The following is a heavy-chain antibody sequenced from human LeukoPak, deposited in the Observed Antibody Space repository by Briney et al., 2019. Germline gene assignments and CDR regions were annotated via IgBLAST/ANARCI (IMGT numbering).Heavy chain of an antibody. V-gene: IGHV1-24*01. Sequence: GASVKVSCKVSGYTLTELSMHWVRQAPGKGPEWMGGFDPEDGETIYAQKFQGRVTMTEDTSTDTAYMELSGLRSEDTAVYYCATRLGSGRKFTFDYWGQGTLVTVSS. CDR3: ATRLGSGRKFTFDY. CDR2: FDPEDGET. CDR1: GYTLTELS. D-gene: IGHD6-19*01. J-gene: IGHJ4*02.